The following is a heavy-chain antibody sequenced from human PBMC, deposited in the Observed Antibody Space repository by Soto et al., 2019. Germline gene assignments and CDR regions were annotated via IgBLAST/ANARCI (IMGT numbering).Heavy chain of an antibody. CDR3: ARDGGPYGVDY. D-gene: IGHD4-17*01. CDR1: GGSISSGGYY. J-gene: IGHJ4*02. CDR2: IYYSGST. V-gene: IGHV4-31*03. Sequence: QVQLQESGPGLVKPSQTLSLTCTVSGGSISSGGYYWSWIRQHPGKGLEWIGYIYYSGSTYYNPSLKSRGTMSVDTFKNQFSLKLSSVTAADTAVYYCARDGGPYGVDYWGQGTLVTVSS.